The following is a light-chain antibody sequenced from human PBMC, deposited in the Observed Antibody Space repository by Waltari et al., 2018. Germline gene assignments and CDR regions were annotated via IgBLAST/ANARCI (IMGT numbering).Light chain of an antibody. Sequence: EIVMTQSPATLSVSPGERATLSCRASQSVSSKLAWYQQKLGQAPRLLIYGASTRATGIPARFSGSGSGTEFTLTISDLQPDDSGTYYCQQTYRMPPTFGQGTKVEIK. J-gene: IGKJ1*01. CDR3: QQTYRMPPT. V-gene: IGKV3-15*01. CDR2: GAS. CDR1: QSVSSK.